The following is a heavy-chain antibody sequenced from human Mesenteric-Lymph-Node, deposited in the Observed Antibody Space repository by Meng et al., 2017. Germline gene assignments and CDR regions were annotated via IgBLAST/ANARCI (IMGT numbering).Heavy chain of an antibody. Sequence: SETLSLTCIVSGVSFSGYYWSWIRQPPGKGLEWIGEIKHSGSTNYNPSLKSRVTISVDTSKNQFSLKLSSVTAADTAVYYCARHGRITMVRGVTSRDYWGQGTLVTVSS. CDR1: GVSFSGYY. J-gene: IGHJ4*02. CDR3: ARHGRITMVRGVTSRDY. CDR2: IKHSGST. D-gene: IGHD3-10*01. V-gene: IGHV4-34*01.